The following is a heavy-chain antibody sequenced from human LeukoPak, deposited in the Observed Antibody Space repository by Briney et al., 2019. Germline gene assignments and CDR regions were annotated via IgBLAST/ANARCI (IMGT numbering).Heavy chain of an antibody. CDR3: ARDGYHYGQFDH. V-gene: IGHV1-2*02. J-gene: IGHJ4*02. CDR2: INPNSGGT. Sequence: ASVKVSCKASGYTFTGYYMHWVRQAPGQGLEWMGWINPNSGGTKYAQKFQGRVSMTRDTSISTAYMELSRLRSDDTAVYYCARDGYHYGQFDHWGQGTLVTVSS. D-gene: IGHD5-12*01. CDR1: GYTFTGYY.